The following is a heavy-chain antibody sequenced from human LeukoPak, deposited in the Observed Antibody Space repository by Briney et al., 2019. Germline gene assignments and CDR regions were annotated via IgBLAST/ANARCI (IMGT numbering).Heavy chain of an antibody. V-gene: IGHV3-21*01. CDR1: GFTFSSYS. J-gene: IGHJ5*02. CDR2: ISSSSSYI. Sequence: GGSLRLSCEASGFTFSSYSMNWVRQAPGKGLEWVSSISSSSSYIYYADSVKGRFTISRDNAKNSLYLQMNSLRAEDTAVYYCARDDCSSTSCWFDPWGQGTLVTVSS. CDR3: ARDDCSSTSCWFDP. D-gene: IGHD2-2*01.